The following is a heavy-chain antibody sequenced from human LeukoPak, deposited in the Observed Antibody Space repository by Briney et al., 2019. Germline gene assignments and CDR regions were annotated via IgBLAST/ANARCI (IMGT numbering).Heavy chain of an antibody. CDR3: ARSEGYGSGSYYRHLFNY. CDR1: GGSIYSSSYY. J-gene: IGHJ4*02. Sequence: PSETLSLTCTVSGGSIYSSSYYWGRIRQPPGKGLEWIGSIYYSGSTDYNSSLKNRVTISVDTSKNQFSLKLSSVTAADTAVYYCARSEGYGSGSYYRHLFNYWGQGALVTVSS. V-gene: IGHV4-39*07. CDR2: IYYSGST. D-gene: IGHD3-10*01.